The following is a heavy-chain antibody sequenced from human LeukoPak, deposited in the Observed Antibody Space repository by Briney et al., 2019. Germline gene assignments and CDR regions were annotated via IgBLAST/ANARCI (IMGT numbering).Heavy chain of an antibody. CDR2: MNPNSGNI. Sequence: ASVKVSCKASGGTFSSYAISWVRQATGQGLEWMGYMNPNSGNIGYAQKFQGRVTITRNTSISTAYMELSSLRSEDTAVYYCARQGLDAFDIWGQGTMVTVSS. CDR3: ARQGLDAFDI. CDR1: GGTFSSYA. V-gene: IGHV1-8*03. J-gene: IGHJ3*02. D-gene: IGHD3/OR15-3a*01.